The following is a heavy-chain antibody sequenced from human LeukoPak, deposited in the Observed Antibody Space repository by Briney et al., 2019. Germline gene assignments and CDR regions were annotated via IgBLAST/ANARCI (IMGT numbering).Heavy chain of an antibody. CDR2: ISSSSSHM. J-gene: IGHJ4*02. CDR3: ARDDTSVHFFDY. Sequence: GGSLRLSCAASGFTFMIYSMNWVRQAPGKGLEWVSSISSSSSHMYYADSVKGRFTISRDNAKNSLYLQMNTLRAEDTAVYYCARDDTSVHFFDYWGQGTLVTVSS. CDR1: GFTFMIYS. D-gene: IGHD1-1*01. V-gene: IGHV3-21*01.